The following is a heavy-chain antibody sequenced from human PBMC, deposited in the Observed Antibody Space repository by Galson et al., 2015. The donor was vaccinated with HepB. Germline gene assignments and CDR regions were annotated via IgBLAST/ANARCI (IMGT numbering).Heavy chain of an antibody. J-gene: IGHJ6*02. CDR1: GYIFSGYY. D-gene: IGHD2-8*02. Sequence: SVKVSCKASGYIFSGYYIHWVRQAPGQGLEWMGWINPNSGGTNFARKFQGRVTMTRDTSISTAYMELSRLTSDDTAVYYCARDRRGRIALATPHDPSMGVWGQGTTVTVSS. V-gene: IGHV1-2*02. CDR2: INPNSGGT. CDR3: ARDRRGRIALATPHDPSMGV.